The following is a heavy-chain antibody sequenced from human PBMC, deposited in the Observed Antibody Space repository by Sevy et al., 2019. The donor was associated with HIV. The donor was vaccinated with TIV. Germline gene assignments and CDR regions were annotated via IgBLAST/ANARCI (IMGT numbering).Heavy chain of an antibody. Sequence: SETLSLTCTVSGGSISSYYWSWIRQPPGKGLEWIGYIYYSGSTNYNPSLKSRVTISVDTSKNQFSLQLSSVTAADTAVYYCARISDYGEDTAHDAFDIWGQGTMVTVSS. CDR1: GGSISSYY. D-gene: IGHD4-17*01. V-gene: IGHV4-59*01. J-gene: IGHJ3*02. CDR2: IYYSGST. CDR3: ARISDYGEDTAHDAFDI.